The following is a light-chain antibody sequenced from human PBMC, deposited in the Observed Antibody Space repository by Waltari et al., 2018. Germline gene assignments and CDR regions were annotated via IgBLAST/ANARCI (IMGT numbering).Light chain of an antibody. CDR3: APWDNSLNGPV. CDR1: PSTIGVPT. CDR2: SNK. Sequence: QSVLPQPPSASGTPAQTVTFSCSGTPSTIGVPTGNWYQQVPGTAPKLLIYSNKQRPSGVPDRFSGSKSGTSASLAISGLQSEDEAVYYCAPWDNSLNGPVFGGGTKLTVL. V-gene: IGLV1-44*01. J-gene: IGLJ2*01.